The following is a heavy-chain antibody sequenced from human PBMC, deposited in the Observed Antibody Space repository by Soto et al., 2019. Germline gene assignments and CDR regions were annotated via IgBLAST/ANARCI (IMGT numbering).Heavy chain of an antibody. V-gene: IGHV1-2*04. Sequence: EAQVKVSRKDSGSRFTGPGLNWVRQGTGPGLEWMRWINPSSGGTEFAEKFQGWVTVTRDTSIRTVFLEQKSLTSDDTGLYFCTREFRTYSHRVHVAGQGPAVT. CDR3: TREFRTYSHRVHV. CDR1: GSRFTGPG. CDR2: INPSSGGT. D-gene: IGHD4-4*01. J-gene: IGHJ6*02.